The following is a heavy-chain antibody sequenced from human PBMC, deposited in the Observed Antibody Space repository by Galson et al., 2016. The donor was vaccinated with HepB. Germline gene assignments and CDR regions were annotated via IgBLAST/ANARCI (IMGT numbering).Heavy chain of an antibody. J-gene: IGHJ5*02. CDR3: ATTLPIHCSGGSCYGNNWFDP. Sequence: FLRLSCAASGFTFSSYWMHWVRQAPGKGLVWVSRINSDGSRTSYADSVKGRFTISRDNAKNTLYLQMNSLSAEDTAVYYCATTLPIHCSGGSCYGNNWFDPWGQGTLVTVSS. CDR2: INSDGSRT. D-gene: IGHD2-15*01. CDR1: GFTFSSYW. V-gene: IGHV3-74*01.